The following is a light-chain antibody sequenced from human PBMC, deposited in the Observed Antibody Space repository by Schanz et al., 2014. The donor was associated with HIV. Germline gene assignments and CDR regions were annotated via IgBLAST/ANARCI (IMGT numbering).Light chain of an antibody. CDR1: NSNIGSYY. CDR3: AAWDDSLSGRV. Sequence: QSVLTQPPSASGTPGQGVTISCSGSNSNIGSYYVNWYQQLPGTAPKLLIYRNNQRPSGVPDRFSGSKSGTSASLAISGLRSEDEADYYCAAWDDSLSGRVFGGGTKLTVL. J-gene: IGLJ3*02. V-gene: IGLV1-47*01. CDR2: RNN.